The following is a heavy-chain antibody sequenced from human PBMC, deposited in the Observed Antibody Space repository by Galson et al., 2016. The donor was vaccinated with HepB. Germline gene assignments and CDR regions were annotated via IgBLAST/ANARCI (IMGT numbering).Heavy chain of an antibody. D-gene: IGHD1-1*01. CDR1: GFVFSNFG. CDR2: ISTRRTT. V-gene: IGHV3-23*01. Sequence: SLRLSCAASGFVFSNFGLRWVGQAPGKGLEWVASISTRRTTYYSDSVQGRFTISRDNSNNTLYLQMNGPRAEDTAVYYCAKERLVRRIFDHWGQGTLLTVSS. J-gene: IGHJ4*02. CDR3: AKERLVRRIFDH.